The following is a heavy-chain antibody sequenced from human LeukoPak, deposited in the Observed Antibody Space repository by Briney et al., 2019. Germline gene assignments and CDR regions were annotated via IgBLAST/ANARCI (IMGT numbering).Heavy chain of an antibody. V-gene: IGHV4-39*01. J-gene: IGHJ5*01. CDR1: RGSIRTADYY. D-gene: IGHD6-13*01. CDR2: IYFSGTP. Sequence: PSETLSLTCTVSRGSIRTADYYWAWVRQPPGEGLEWLGSIYFSGTPYFNPSLKSRVAVSIDTSKNQFSLEVTSVNASDTAVYFCARTSSWYAGAWFDSWGQGTLVTVSS. CDR3: ARTSSWYAGAWFDS.